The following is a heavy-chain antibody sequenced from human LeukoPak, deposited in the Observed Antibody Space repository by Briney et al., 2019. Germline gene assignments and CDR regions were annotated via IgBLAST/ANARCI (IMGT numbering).Heavy chain of an antibody. CDR2: IIPIFGTA. CDR1: GGTLSSYA. V-gene: IGHV1-69*05. CDR3: VGPRDQLLNAFDI. D-gene: IGHD2-2*01. J-gene: IGHJ3*02. Sequence: ASVKVSCKGSGGTLSSYAISWVRQAPGQGLEWMGRIIPIFGTANYAQKFQGRVTLTTDESTSTAYMELSSLRSEDTAVYYCVGPRDQLLNAFDIWGQGTMVTVSS.